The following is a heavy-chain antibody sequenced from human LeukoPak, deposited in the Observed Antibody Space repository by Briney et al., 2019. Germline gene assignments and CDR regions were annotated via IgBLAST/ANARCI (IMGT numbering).Heavy chain of an antibody. Sequence: ASVKVSCKASGYTFTGYYMHWVRQAPGQGLEWMGWINPNSGGTNYAQKFQGRVTMTRDTSISTAYMELSRLRSDDTAVYYCARSLGYDFWNGYSWGFDYWGQGTLVTVSS. J-gene: IGHJ4*02. CDR1: GYTFTGYY. D-gene: IGHD3-3*01. CDR3: ARSLGYDFWNGYSWGFDY. V-gene: IGHV1-2*02. CDR2: INPNSGGT.